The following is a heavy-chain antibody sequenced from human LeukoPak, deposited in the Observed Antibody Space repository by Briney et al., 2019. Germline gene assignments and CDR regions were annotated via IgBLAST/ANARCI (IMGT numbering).Heavy chain of an antibody. D-gene: IGHD4-11*01. V-gene: IGHV1-18*01. CDR2: ISAYNGNT. Sequence: ASVKVSCKASGYTFTSYGISWVRQAPGQGLEWMGWISAYNGNTNYAQKLQGRVTMTTDTSTSTAYMELRSLRSDDTAVYYCARATTVSTPRDYYYYYMDVWGKGTTVTVSS. CDR1: GYTFTSYG. CDR3: ARATTVSTPRDYYYYYMDV. J-gene: IGHJ6*03.